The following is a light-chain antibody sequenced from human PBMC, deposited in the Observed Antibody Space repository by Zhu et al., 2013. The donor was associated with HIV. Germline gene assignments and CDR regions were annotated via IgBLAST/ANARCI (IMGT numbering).Light chain of an antibody. J-gene: IGKJ1*01. CDR1: QSVTSNY. CDR3: QQYGTSPRT. V-gene: IGKV3-20*01. Sequence: IVLTQSPGTLSLSPGERATLSCRASQSVTSNYLAWYQQKPGQAPRLLISNATTRATGIPARFSGSGSGTDFTLTISRLEPEDFAVYSCQQYGTSPRTFGQGPGWKSN. CDR2: NAT.